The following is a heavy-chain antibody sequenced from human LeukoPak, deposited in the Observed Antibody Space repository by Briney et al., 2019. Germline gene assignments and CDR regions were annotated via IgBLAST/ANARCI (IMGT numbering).Heavy chain of an antibody. Sequence: GGSLRLSCAASGFSFSSYWMSWVRQAPGKGLEWVANIRQDGSEKYYVDSVKGRFTISRNNAKNSLYLQMNSLRAEDTAVYYCARDSGSYRPLDPWGQGTLVTVSS. CDR1: GFSFSSYW. CDR3: ARDSGSYRPLDP. CDR2: IRQDGSEK. V-gene: IGHV3-7*03. D-gene: IGHD1-26*01. J-gene: IGHJ5*02.